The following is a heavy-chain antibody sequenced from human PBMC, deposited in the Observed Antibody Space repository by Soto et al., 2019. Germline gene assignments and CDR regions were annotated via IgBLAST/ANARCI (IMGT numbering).Heavy chain of an antibody. J-gene: IGHJ5*02. Sequence: SETLSLTCAVYGGSSSGYYWSWIRQPPGKGLEWIGEINHSGSTNYNPSLKSRVTISVDTSKNQFSLKLSSVTAADTAVYYCARGLSMAPPPRFDPWGQGTLVTVSS. D-gene: IGHD5-12*01. CDR2: INHSGST. CDR1: GGSSSGYY. V-gene: IGHV4-34*01. CDR3: ARGLSMAPPPRFDP.